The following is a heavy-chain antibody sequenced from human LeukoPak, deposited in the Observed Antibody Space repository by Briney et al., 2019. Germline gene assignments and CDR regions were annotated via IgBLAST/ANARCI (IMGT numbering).Heavy chain of an antibody. CDR2: ISGSGGST. D-gene: IGHD3-10*01. Sequence: GGSLRLSCAASGFTFSTYAMSRVRQAPGKGLEWVSVISGSGGSTYYADSVKGRFTISRDNSKNTLYLQLNSLRAEDTAVYYCAKESNYYGSGSYYNPFDYWGQGTLVTVSS. CDR3: AKESNYYGSGSYYNPFDY. J-gene: IGHJ4*02. CDR1: GFTFSTYA. V-gene: IGHV3-23*01.